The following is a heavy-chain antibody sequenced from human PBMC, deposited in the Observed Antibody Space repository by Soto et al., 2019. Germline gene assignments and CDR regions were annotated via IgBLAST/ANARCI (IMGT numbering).Heavy chain of an antibody. J-gene: IGHJ4*02. Sequence: GGSLRLSCAASGFTFSSYWMSWVRQAPGKGLEWVANIKQDGSEKYYVDSVKGRFTISRDNAKNSLYLQMNSLRAEDTAVYYCARGPYNWNYKILFDYWGQGTLVTVSS. V-gene: IGHV3-7*03. CDR2: IKQDGSEK. CDR3: ARGPYNWNYKILFDY. D-gene: IGHD1-7*01. CDR1: GFTFSSYW.